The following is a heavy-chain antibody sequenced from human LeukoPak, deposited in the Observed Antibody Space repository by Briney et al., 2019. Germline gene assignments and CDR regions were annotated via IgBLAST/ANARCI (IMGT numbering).Heavy chain of an antibody. Sequence: GGSLRLFCAGSGFTFSSYAMSWVRQAPGKGLEGVSAITCSGGSTYYADSVKGRFTITRDNSKNTLYLQMNSLRAEDTAVYYCAKPGSEGPLYFDYWGQGTLVTVSS. J-gene: IGHJ4*02. D-gene: IGHD3-10*01. V-gene: IGHV3-23*01. CDR1: GFTFSSYA. CDR2: ITCSGGST. CDR3: AKPGSEGPLYFDY.